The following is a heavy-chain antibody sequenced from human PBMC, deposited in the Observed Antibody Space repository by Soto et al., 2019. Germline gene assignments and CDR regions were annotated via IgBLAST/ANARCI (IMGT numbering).Heavy chain of an antibody. J-gene: IGHJ4*02. CDR3: AKEQLAMTVVVADYFDS. Sequence: GGSLRLSCAASGFTFATYAMSWVRQAPGKGLEWVALISYDGGSKYYGDSVKGRFIISRDNSHNTVSLQMNSLRADDTAVYFCAKEQLAMTVVVADYFDSWGQGTLVTVYS. CDR2: ISYDGGSK. CDR1: GFTFATYA. V-gene: IGHV3-30*04. D-gene: IGHD3-22*01.